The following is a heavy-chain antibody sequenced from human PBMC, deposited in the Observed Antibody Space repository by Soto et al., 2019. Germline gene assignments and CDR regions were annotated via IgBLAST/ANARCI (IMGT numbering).Heavy chain of an antibody. D-gene: IGHD3-3*01. CDR2: ISTYNGNT. CDR1: GYTFTSYG. J-gene: IGHJ4*02. V-gene: IGHV1-18*01. Sequence: QVQLVQSGTEVREPGASVKVSCKASGYTFTSYGISWVRQAPGQGLEWMGWISTYNGNTKYAQKLQGRVTMTTDTSTSTAYMELRSLRSDDTAVYYCARDWVEMSTILSPLDYWGQGTLVTVSS. CDR3: ARDWVEMSTILSPLDY.